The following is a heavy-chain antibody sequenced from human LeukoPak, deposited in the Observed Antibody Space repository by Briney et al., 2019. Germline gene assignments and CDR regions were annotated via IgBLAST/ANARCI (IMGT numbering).Heavy chain of an antibody. D-gene: IGHD3-10*01. V-gene: IGHV3-48*03. CDR2: ISSSGSTI. CDR3: ARTITMVRRVIIKGGFDY. CDR1: GFTFSSYE. J-gene: IGHJ4*02. Sequence: GGSLRLSCAASGFTFSSYEMNWVRQAPGKGLEWVSYISSSGSTIYYADSVKGRFTISRDNAKNSLYLQMNSLRAEDTAVYYCARTITMVRRVIIKGGFDYWGQGTLVTVSS.